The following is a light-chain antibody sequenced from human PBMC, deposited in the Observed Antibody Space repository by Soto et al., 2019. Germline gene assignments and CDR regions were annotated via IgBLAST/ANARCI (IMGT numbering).Light chain of an antibody. CDR3: QQRSNWPLIT. CDR1: QGIRND. V-gene: IGKV1-17*01. Sequence: DIQMTQPPSSLSASAGDRVTITCRASQGIRNDLGWYQQKPGKAPKRLIYAASSLQSGVPSRFSGSGSGTEFTLTISSLQPEDFAVYYCQQRSNWPLITFGQGTRLEIK. CDR2: AAS. J-gene: IGKJ5*01.